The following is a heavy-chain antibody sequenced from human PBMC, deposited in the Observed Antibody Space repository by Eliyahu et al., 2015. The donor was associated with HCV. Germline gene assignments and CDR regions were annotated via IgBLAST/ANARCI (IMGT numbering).Heavy chain of an antibody. D-gene: IGHD3-22*01. CDR1: GGSISSYY. CDR2: IYYSGST. V-gene: IGHV4-59*01. CDR3: ARAFPNDSSGYYVN. Sequence: QVQLQESGPGLVKPSETLSLTCTVSGGSISSYYWSWIRQPPGKGLEWIGYIYYSGSTNYNPSLKSRVTISVDTSKNQFSLKLSSVTAADTAVYYCARAFPNDSSGYYVNWGQGTLVTVSS. J-gene: IGHJ4*02.